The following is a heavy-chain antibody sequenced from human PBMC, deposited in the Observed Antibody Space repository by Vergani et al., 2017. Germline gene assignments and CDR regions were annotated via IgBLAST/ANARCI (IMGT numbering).Heavy chain of an antibody. CDR1: GGSISSSSYY. V-gene: IGHV4-39*07. D-gene: IGHD3-22*01. J-gene: IGHJ2*01. CDR3: ASIPPTYDSGDYYYAWYFDL. Sequence: QLQLQESGPGLVKPSETLSLICTVSGGSISSSSYYWGWIRQPPGKGLEWIGSIYYSGSTYYNPSLKSRVTISVDTSKNQFSLKLSSVTAADTAVYYCASIPPTYDSGDYYYAWYFDLWGRGTLVTVSS. CDR2: IYYSGST.